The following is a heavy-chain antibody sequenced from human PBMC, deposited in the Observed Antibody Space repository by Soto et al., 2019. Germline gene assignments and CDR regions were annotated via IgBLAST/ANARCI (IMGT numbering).Heavy chain of an antibody. J-gene: IGHJ4*02. CDR1: GASFSGFY. CDR3: ASVDSVTLAVQGAAPDKYYLDS. Sequence: PSETLSLTCAVSGASFSGFYWSWIRQSPGKGLEWIAEIDHSGITNHNTALKSRATMSVDTSKNQFSLQLRSVTAADTAVYYCASVDSVTLAVQGAAPDKYYLDSWSQGTLVTVSS. CDR2: IDHSGIT. V-gene: IGHV4-34*04. D-gene: IGHD1-26*01.